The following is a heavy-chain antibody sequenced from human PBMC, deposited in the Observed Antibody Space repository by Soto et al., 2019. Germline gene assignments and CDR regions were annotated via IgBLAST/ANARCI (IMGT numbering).Heavy chain of an antibody. J-gene: IGHJ4*02. D-gene: IGHD4-4*01. CDR3: ACVLATVTTWALGY. CDR1: GYTFTDYF. Sequence: ASVKVSCKASGYTFTDYFMHWVRQAPGQGLEWMGWINPNSGDTNYAQKFQGSVTMTRDTSNSTAYLELSSMRSDDTAVYFCACVLATVTTWALGYWGQGTLVTVSS. CDR2: INPNSGDT. V-gene: IGHV1-2*02.